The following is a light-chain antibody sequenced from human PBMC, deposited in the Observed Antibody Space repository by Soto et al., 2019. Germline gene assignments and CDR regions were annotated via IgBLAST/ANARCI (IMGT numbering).Light chain of an antibody. Sequence: IVITQSPSSLSASVGHRVTITCRASQSISSYLNWYQQKPGTAPKLLIYAASSLQSGVPSRFSGSGSGTDFTLTISSLQPEDFATYYCQQSYSTWTFGQGTKVDI. CDR3: QQSYSTWT. CDR1: QSISSY. V-gene: IGKV1-39*01. CDR2: AAS. J-gene: IGKJ1*01.